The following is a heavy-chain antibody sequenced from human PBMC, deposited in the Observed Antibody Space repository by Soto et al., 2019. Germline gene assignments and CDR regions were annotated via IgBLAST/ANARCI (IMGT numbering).Heavy chain of an antibody. CDR2: IWDDGGNK. D-gene: IGHD1-26*01. V-gene: IGHV3-33*01. J-gene: IGHJ5*02. Sequence: QAQLEESGGGEVQPGTSLSLSCAASAFSFSSSGMHWVRQAPGKGLEWVAAIWDDGGNKYYADSVKGRFTISRDNSKNTLFLQMNSLRAEDTALYYCARSSGSYFAAFYDTWGQGTLVSVSS. CDR3: ARSSGSYFAAFYDT. CDR1: AFSFSSSG.